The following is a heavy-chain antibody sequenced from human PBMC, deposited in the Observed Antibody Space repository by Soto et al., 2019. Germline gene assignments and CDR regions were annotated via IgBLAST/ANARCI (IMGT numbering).Heavy chain of an antibody. CDR3: ATSFPYGDYGGYYYYGMDV. CDR1: GFTFSSYA. Sequence: GGSLRLSCAASGFTFSSYAMSWVRQAPGKGLEWVSAISGSGGSTYYADSVKGRFTISRDNSKNTLYLQMNSLRAEDTAVYYCATSFPYGDYGGYYYYGMDVWRQGTTVTFSS. D-gene: IGHD4-17*01. V-gene: IGHV3-23*01. J-gene: IGHJ6*02. CDR2: ISGSGGST.